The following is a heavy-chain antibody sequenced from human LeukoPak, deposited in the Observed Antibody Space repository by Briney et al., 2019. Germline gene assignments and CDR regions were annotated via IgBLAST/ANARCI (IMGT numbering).Heavy chain of an antibody. Sequence: ASVKVSCKTSGYTFTGYYIHWVRQAPGQGLEWMGWINPNSGGTDYAQKFQGRVTMTRDTSISTAYMELSRLRSDDTAVYYCASPNVAAAGTGDYWGQGTLVTVSS. V-gene: IGHV1-2*02. D-gene: IGHD6-13*01. CDR1: GYTFTGYY. J-gene: IGHJ4*02. CDR3: ASPNVAAAGTGDY. CDR2: INPNSGGT.